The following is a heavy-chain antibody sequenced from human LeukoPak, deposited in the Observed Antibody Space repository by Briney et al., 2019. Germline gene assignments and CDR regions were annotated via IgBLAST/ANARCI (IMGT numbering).Heavy chain of an antibody. CDR3: ARVWIVATSMGLPKISYYFDY. D-gene: IGHD5-12*01. V-gene: IGHV4-34*01. J-gene: IGHJ4*02. CDR1: GGSFSGYY. Sequence: PSETLSLTCAVYGGSFSGYYWSWIRQPPGKGLEWIGEINHSGSTNYNPSLKSRVTISADTSKNQFSLKLSSVTAADTAVYYCARVWIVATSMGLPKISYYFDYWGQGTLVTVSS. CDR2: INHSGST.